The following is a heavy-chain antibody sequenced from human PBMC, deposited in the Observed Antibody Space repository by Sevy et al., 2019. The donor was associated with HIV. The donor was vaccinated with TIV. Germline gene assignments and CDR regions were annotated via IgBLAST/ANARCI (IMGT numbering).Heavy chain of an antibody. D-gene: IGHD6-6*01. CDR2: INQDGSGK. J-gene: IGHJ4*02. Sequence: GGSLRLSCAASGFSFSNYWMTWVRQTPGKGLEWVANINQDGSGKYYVDSVKGRFPVSRDNTQNSLYLRMNSLRAEDTAVYYCAGGLAKAARDYWGQGTLVTVSS. V-gene: IGHV3-7*03. CDR3: AGGLAKAARDY. CDR1: GFSFSNYW.